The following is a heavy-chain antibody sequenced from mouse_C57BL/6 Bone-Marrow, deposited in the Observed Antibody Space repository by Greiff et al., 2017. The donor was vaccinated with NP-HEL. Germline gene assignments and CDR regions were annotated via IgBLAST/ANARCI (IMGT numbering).Heavy chain of an antibody. CDR1: GFTFTDYY. Sequence: DVMLVESGGGLVQPGGSLSLSCAASGFTFTDYYMSWVRQPPGKALEWLGFIRNKANGYTTEYSASVKGRFTISRDNSQSILYLQMNALRAEDSATYYCARYRYYGSIYWYFDVWGTGTTVTVSS. CDR2: IRNKANGYTT. V-gene: IGHV7-3*01. CDR3: ARYRYYGSIYWYFDV. J-gene: IGHJ1*03. D-gene: IGHD1-1*01.